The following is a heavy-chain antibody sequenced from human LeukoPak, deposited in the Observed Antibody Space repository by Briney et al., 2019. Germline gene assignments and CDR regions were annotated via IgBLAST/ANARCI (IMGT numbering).Heavy chain of an antibody. D-gene: IGHD6-19*01. V-gene: IGHV4-61*01. CDR1: GGSVGSGSYY. CDR2: ISFSGST. CDR3: AREYNSGWYFDY. Sequence: SETLSLTCTVSGGSVGSGSYYWIWIRQPPGKGLEWIGYISFSGSTNYNPSLKSRVTLSVDTSKNQFSLKLSSVTAADTAVYYCAREYNSGWYFDYWGQGTLVTVSS. J-gene: IGHJ4*02.